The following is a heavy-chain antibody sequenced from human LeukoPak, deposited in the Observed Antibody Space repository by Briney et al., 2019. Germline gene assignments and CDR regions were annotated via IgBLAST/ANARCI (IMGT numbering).Heavy chain of an antibody. CDR2: INHSGST. D-gene: IGHD1-26*01. CDR3: ARGPRGSYYLVRSYYFDY. Sequence: SETLSLTCAVYGGSFSGYYWSWIRQPPGKGLEWIGEINHSGSTNYNPSLKSRVTISVVTSKNQFSLKLSSVTAADTAVYYCARGPRGSYYLVRSYYFDYWGQGTLVTVSS. CDR1: GGSFSGYY. J-gene: IGHJ4*02. V-gene: IGHV4-34*01.